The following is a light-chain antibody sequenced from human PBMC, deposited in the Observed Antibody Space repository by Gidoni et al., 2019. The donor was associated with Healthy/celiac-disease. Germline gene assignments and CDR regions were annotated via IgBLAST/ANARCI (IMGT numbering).Light chain of an antibody. CDR3: QQYNSYSYT. CDR2: KAS. Sequence: QSPSTLSASVGDRVTITCRASQSISSWLAWYQQKPGKAPKILIYKASSLESGVPSRFSGSGSGTEFTLTISSLQPDDFATYYCQQYNSYSYTFGQGTKLEIK. CDR1: QSISSW. J-gene: IGKJ2*01. V-gene: IGKV1-5*03.